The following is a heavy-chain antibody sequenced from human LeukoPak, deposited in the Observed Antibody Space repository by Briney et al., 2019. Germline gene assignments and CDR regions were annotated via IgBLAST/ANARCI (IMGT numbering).Heavy chain of an antibody. J-gene: IGHJ4*02. CDR1: GGTFSSYA. V-gene: IGHV1-69*06. CDR2: IIPIFGTA. CDR3: ARGEYYDSSGQFDY. Sequence: ASVKVSCKASGGTFSSYAISWVRQAPGQGLEWMGGIIPIFGTANYAQKFQGRVTIAADKSTSTAYMELSSLRSEDTAAYYCARGEYYDSSGQFDYWGQGTLVTVSS. D-gene: IGHD3-22*01.